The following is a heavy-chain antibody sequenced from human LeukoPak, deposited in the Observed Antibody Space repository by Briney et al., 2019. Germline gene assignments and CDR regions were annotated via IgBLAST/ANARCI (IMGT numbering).Heavy chain of an antibody. CDR2: IYYSGST. Sequence: SETLSLTCAVSGGSISSGGYYWSWIRQHPGKGLEWIGYIYYSGSTYYNPSLKSRVTISVDTSKNQFSLKLSSVTAADTAVYYCAREGRQGFNYWGQGTLVTVSS. CDR1: GGSISSGGYY. V-gene: IGHV4-31*11. J-gene: IGHJ4*02. CDR3: AREGRQGFNY.